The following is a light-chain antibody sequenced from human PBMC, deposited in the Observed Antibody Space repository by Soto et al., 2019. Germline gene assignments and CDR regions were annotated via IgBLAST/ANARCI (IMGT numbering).Light chain of an antibody. V-gene: IGKV3-15*01. CDR2: GTS. Sequence: EIVMTQSPATLSVSPGERTTLSCRASQSVSSNLAWYQQKPGQAPRLLLYGTSTRATGIPDRFTGSGSGTEFTLTISSLQSEDFAVYYCQQYNNWPLTFGGGTKVDIK. J-gene: IGKJ4*01. CDR1: QSVSSN. CDR3: QQYNNWPLT.